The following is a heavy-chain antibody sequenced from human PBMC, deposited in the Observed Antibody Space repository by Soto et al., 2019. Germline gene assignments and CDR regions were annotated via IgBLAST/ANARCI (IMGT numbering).Heavy chain of an antibody. V-gene: IGHV1-69*01. CDR1: GGTFSSYA. CDR3: ARDSRYYDISGRIGQNNWFDP. D-gene: IGHD3-22*01. Sequence: QVQLVQSGAEVKKPGSSVKVSCKASGGTFSSYAISWVRQAPGQGLEWMGGIIPIFGTTNYAQKFQGRVTITADESTSTAYMELSSLRSEDTAVYYCARDSRYYDISGRIGQNNWFDPWGQGTLVTVSS. J-gene: IGHJ5*02. CDR2: IIPIFGTT.